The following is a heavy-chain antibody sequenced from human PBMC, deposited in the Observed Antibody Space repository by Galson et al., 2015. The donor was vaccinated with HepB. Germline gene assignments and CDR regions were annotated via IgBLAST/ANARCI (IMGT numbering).Heavy chain of an antibody. CDR1: GFTFSSYG. Sequence: SLRLSCAASGFTFSSYGMHWVRQAPGKGLEWVAVISYDGSNKYYADSVKGRFTISRDNSKNTLYLQMNSLRSEDTAVYYCAKKISGAQTSDYWGQGTLVTVSS. CDR3: AKKISGAQTSDY. D-gene: IGHD1-7*01. CDR2: ISYDGSNK. V-gene: IGHV3-30*18. J-gene: IGHJ4*02.